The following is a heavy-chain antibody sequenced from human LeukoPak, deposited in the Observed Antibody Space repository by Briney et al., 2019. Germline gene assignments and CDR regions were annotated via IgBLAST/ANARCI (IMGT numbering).Heavy chain of an antibody. CDR2: IIPILGIA. Sequence: SVKVSCKASGGTFSSYAISWVRQAPGQGLEWMGRIIPILGIANYAQKFQGRVTITADKSTSTAYKELRSLRSDDTAVYYCAREVTMDVWGQGTTVTVSS. CDR1: GGTFSSYA. D-gene: IGHD4-23*01. V-gene: IGHV1-69*04. CDR3: AREVTMDV. J-gene: IGHJ6*02.